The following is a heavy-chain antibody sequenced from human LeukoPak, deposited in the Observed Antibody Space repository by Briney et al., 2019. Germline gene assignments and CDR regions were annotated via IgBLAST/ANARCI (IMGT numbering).Heavy chain of an antibody. Sequence: PGRSLRLSCAAPGFTFDDYAMHWVRQAPGKGLEWVSGISWNSGSIGYADSVKGRFTISRDNAKNSLYLQMNSLRAENTALYYCAKATRQYYFDYWGQGTLVTVSS. V-gene: IGHV3-9*01. J-gene: IGHJ4*02. D-gene: IGHD1-14*01. CDR3: AKATRQYYFDY. CDR1: GFTFDDYA. CDR2: ISWNSGSI.